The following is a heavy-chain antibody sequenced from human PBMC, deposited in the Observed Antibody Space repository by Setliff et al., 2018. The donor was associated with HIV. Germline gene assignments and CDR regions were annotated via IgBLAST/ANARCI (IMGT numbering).Heavy chain of an antibody. Sequence: PGGSLRLSCAASGFSFADYAMHWVRHAPGKGLEWVSVIYSGGSTYYADSVKGRFTIARDNAKNSLYLQMNSLRAEATAVYYCARDGFIANTALDYWGQGTLVTVSS. CDR3: ARDGFIANTALDY. V-gene: IGHV3-53*01. CDR1: GFSFADYA. D-gene: IGHD1-26*01. CDR2: IYSGGST. J-gene: IGHJ4*02.